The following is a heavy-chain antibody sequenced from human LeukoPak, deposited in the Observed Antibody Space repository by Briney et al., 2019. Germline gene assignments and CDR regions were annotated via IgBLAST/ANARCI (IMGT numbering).Heavy chain of an antibody. V-gene: IGHV3-30*18. D-gene: IGHD3-22*01. Sequence: GGSLRLSCAASGFTFDTYGMSWVRQAPGKGLEWVAVISYDGSNKYYADSVKGRFTISRDNSKNTLYLQMNSLRAEDTAVYYCAKTLFSYYYDSSGYFRWAFDIWGQGTMVTVSS. CDR1: GFTFDTYG. CDR3: AKTLFSYYYDSSGYFRWAFDI. CDR2: ISYDGSNK. J-gene: IGHJ3*02.